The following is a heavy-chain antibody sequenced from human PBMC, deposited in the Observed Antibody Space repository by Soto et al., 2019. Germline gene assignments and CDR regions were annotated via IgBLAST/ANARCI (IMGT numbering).Heavy chain of an antibody. CDR2: ISYDGRNK. V-gene: IGHV3-30*18. Sequence: QVQLVESGGGVVQPGRSLIVSCAASGHTFSSYGMHWVRQAPGKGLEWVAAISYDGRNKNYADSVEGRFTISGDNSKNTLYLQMNSLRAEDTAVYYCAKDTYYHVSCGYYTFDYWGQGTLVTVSS. J-gene: IGHJ4*02. CDR1: GHTFSSYG. CDR3: AKDTYYHVSCGYYTFDY. D-gene: IGHD3-22*01.